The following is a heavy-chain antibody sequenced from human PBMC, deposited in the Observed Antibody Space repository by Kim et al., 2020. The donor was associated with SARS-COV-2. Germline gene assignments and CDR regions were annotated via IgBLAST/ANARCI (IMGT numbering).Heavy chain of an antibody. CDR2: IYPGDSDT. Sequence: GESLKISCKGSGYSFTSYWIGWVRQMPGKGLEWMGIIYPGDSDTRYSPSFQGQVTISADKSISTAYLQWSSLKASDTAMYYCARRYSSSWWGDAFDIWGQGTMVTVSS. CDR3: ARRYSSSWWGDAFDI. D-gene: IGHD6-13*01. J-gene: IGHJ3*02. V-gene: IGHV5-51*01. CDR1: GYSFTSYW.